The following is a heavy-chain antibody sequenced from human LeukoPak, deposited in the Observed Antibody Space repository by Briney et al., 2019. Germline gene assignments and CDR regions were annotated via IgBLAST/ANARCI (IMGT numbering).Heavy chain of an antibody. CDR3: ARDKCSSTSCYAFDY. Sequence: ASVXVSCKASGYTFTSXYMHWVRXAPGQXLEWXGIINPSGGSTSYAQKFQGRVTMTRDTSTSTVYMELSSLRSEDTAVYYCARDKCSSTSCYAFDYWGQGTLVTVSS. CDR1: GYTFTSXY. D-gene: IGHD2-2*01. CDR2: INPSGGST. J-gene: IGHJ4*02. V-gene: IGHV1-46*01.